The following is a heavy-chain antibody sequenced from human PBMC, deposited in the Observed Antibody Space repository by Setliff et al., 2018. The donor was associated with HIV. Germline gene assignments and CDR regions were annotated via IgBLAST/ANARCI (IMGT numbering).Heavy chain of an antibody. CDR1: GGSINRGNYY. D-gene: IGHD2-2*01. CDR2: IHITGNT. CDR3: ARGYCSSTTCYEDYYYMDV. Sequence: SETLSLTCSVSGGSINRGNYYWTWIRQSAGKGLEWIGHIHITGNTDYNPSLKSRVTISLDTARNQFSLELTSVTATDTAVYYCARGYCSSTTCYEDYYYMDVWGKGSTVTVSS. V-gene: IGHV4-61*09. J-gene: IGHJ6*03.